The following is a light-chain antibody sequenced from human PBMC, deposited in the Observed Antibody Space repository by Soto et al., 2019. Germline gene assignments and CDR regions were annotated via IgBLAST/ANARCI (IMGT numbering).Light chain of an antibody. CDR2: QDS. V-gene: IGLV3-1*01. CDR1: RLGNKY. J-gene: IGLJ3*02. CDR3: QVWDSSTRV. Sequence: SYELTQPPSVSVSPGQTASITCSGGRLGNKYACWYQQKPGQSPVLVIYQDSKRPSGIPERFSGSNSGNTATLTISGTQAMDEADYYCQVWDSSTRVFGGGTKLTVL.